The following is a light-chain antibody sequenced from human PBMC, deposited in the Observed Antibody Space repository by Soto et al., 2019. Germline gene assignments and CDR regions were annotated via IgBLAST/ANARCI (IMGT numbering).Light chain of an antibody. CDR2: DAS. V-gene: IGKV3-20*01. CDR1: QSVSSNY. J-gene: IGKJ4*01. Sequence: LALTQSPVTLSLSPWSRATLSFSTSQSVSSNYSAWYQQKPGQAPRLLIYDASSRASGIPDRFSGSGSGTDFTLTISRLEPEDFAVYYCQHYTSSPVTFGGGTKVDNK. CDR3: QHYTSSPVT.